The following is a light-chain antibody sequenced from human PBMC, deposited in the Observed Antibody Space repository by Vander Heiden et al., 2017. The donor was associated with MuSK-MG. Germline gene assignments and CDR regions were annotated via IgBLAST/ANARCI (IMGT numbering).Light chain of an antibody. CDR1: QGISSY. V-gene: IGKV1-8*01. CDR2: AAS. CDR3: QQYDSYPLT. J-gene: IGKJ4*01. Sequence: VRVTRSPSSFSASTGDRVTITCRASQGISSYLAWYQQKPGKAPKLLIYAASTLQSGVPSRFSGSGSGTDFTLTISCLQSEDFATYYCQQYDSYPLTFGGGTKVEIK.